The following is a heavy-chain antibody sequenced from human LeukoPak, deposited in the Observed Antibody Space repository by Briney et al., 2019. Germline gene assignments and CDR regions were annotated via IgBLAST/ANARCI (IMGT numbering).Heavy chain of an antibody. CDR1: GVSISSSEW. Sequence: SETLSLTCAVSGVSISSSEWWIWVRPPPGQGLEWIGEIHRDGRTTYNPSLKSRATMSMDYSKNQFSLSVTSVTAADTAIYYCGKTDIYFNPIDYWGPGSLVTVSS. J-gene: IGHJ4*02. D-gene: IGHD3-9*01. V-gene: IGHV4-4*02. CDR3: GKTDIYFNPIDY. CDR2: IHRDGRT.